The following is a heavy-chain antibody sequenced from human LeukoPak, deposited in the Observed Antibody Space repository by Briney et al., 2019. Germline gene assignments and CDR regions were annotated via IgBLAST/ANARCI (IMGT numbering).Heavy chain of an antibody. Sequence: GGSLRLSCAASGFIFSSFSMNWVRQAPGKGLEWISYISSSSSIIYYADSVKGRFTISRDNAKNSLYLQMNSLRAEDTAVYYCARDPGGQWLVGYGGFDYWGQGTLVTVSS. V-gene: IGHV3-48*01. D-gene: IGHD6-19*01. J-gene: IGHJ4*02. CDR2: ISSSSSII. CDR1: GFIFSSFS. CDR3: ARDPGGQWLVGYGGFDY.